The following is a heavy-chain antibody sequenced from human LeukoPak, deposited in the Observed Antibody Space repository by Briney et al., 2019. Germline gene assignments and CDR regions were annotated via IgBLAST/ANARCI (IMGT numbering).Heavy chain of an antibody. J-gene: IGHJ4*02. CDR2: IYPGDSDT. CDR1: GYSFTSYW. Sequence: GESLKISCNSSGYSFTSYWIGWVRQMPGKGLEWMGIIYPGDSDTRYSPSFQGQVTISADKSISTAYLQWSSLKASDIAMYYCARVHYYETSDWGNYFDYWGQGTLVTVSS. D-gene: IGHD3-22*01. V-gene: IGHV5-51*01. CDR3: ARVHYYETSDWGNYFDY.